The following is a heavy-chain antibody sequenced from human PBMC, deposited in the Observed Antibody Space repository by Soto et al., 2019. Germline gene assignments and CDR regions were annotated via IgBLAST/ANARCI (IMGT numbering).Heavy chain of an antibody. D-gene: IGHD2-15*01. Sequence: GESLKISCKGSGYSFTSYWIGWVRQMPGKGLEWMGIIYPGDSDTRYSPSFQGQVTISADKSISTAYLQWSSLKASDTAMYYCARHTAQYCSGGSCYNNWFDPWGQGALVTVS. CDR1: GYSFTSYW. V-gene: IGHV5-51*01. CDR3: ARHTAQYCSGGSCYNNWFDP. CDR2: IYPGDSDT. J-gene: IGHJ5*02.